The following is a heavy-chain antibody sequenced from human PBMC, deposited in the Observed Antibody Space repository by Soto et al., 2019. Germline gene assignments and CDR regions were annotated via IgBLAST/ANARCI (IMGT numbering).Heavy chain of an antibody. Sequence: QVQLQESGPGLVKPSETLSLTCTVSGGSISSYYWSWIRQPPGKGLEWIGYIYYSGSTNYNPSLKRRVTISVATSKNQFSLKLSSVTAADTAVYYCAREGTTVDSYYYYGMDVWGQGTTVTVSS. CDR1: GGSISSYY. CDR3: AREGTTVDSYYYYGMDV. CDR2: IYYSGST. D-gene: IGHD1-1*01. J-gene: IGHJ6*02. V-gene: IGHV4-59*01.